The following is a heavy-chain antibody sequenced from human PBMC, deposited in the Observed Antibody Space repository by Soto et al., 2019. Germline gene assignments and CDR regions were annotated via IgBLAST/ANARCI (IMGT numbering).Heavy chain of an antibody. Sequence: QVQLVESGGGEVQPGRSLTISCAASGFTFSTYGMHWVRQTPGKALEWVAVISYDGTNKFYSDSVKGRFTISRDNFKNTLTLQMNSLRADDTAVYSCAKDLQSYGDYDYYCY. V-gene: IGHV3-30*18. CDR3: AKDLQSYGDYDYYCY. D-gene: IGHD2-21*02. CDR1: GFTFSTYG. CDR2: ISYDGTNK. J-gene: IGHJ6*03.